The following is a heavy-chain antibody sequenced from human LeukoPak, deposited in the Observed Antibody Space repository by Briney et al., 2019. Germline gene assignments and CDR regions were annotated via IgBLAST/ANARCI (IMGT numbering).Heavy chain of an antibody. CDR2: ISAYNGNT. Sequence: ASVKVSCKASGYTFTSYGISWVRQAPGQGLEWVGWISAYNGNTNYAQKLQGRVTMTTDTSTSTAYMELGSLRSDDTAVYYCARPNRDTAMVNYYYYMDVWGKGTTVTVSS. CDR1: GYTFTSYG. V-gene: IGHV1-18*01. D-gene: IGHD5-18*01. CDR3: ARPNRDTAMVNYYYYMDV. J-gene: IGHJ6*03.